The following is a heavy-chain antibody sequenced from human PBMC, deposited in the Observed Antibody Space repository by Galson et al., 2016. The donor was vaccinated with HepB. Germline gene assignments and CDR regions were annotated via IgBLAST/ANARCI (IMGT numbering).Heavy chain of an antibody. CDR2: IKHDGRET. V-gene: IGHV3-7*01. D-gene: IGHD1-26*01. J-gene: IGHJ5*02. Sequence: SLRLSCAASGFSFSDYWMTWVRQAPGKGLECVASIKHDGRETKYVDSVKGRFTISRDNAKNTLYLQMNKLRAEDTAVYYCVNLGTTRTWGQGTQVTVSS. CDR1: GFSFSDYW. CDR3: VNLGTTRT.